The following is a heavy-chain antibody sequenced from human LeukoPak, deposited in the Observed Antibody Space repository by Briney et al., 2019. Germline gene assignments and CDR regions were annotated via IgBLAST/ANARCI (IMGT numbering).Heavy chain of an antibody. J-gene: IGHJ5*02. Sequence: SVKVSCKASGGTFSSYAISWVRQAPGQGLEWMGGIIPIFGTANYAQKFQGRVTITTDESTSTAYMELSSLGSEDTAVYYCVYYDSRYNWFDPWGQGTLVTVSS. CDR3: VYYDSRYNWFDP. V-gene: IGHV1-69*05. CDR1: GGTFSSYA. CDR2: IIPIFGTA. D-gene: IGHD3-22*01.